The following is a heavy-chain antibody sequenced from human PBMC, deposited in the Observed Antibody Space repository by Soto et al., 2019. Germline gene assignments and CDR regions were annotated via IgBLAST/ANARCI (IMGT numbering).Heavy chain of an antibody. D-gene: IGHD3-10*01. CDR2: ISGSGGST. CDR3: ARDRGDAFDI. J-gene: IGHJ3*02. CDR1: GFTFSSYA. Sequence: GGSLRLSCAASGFTFSSYAMSWVRQAPGKGLEWVSAISGSGGSTYYADSVKGRFTISRVNAKNTLYLQMNSLRAEDTAVYYCARDRGDAFDIWGQGTMVTVSS. V-gene: IGHV3-23*01.